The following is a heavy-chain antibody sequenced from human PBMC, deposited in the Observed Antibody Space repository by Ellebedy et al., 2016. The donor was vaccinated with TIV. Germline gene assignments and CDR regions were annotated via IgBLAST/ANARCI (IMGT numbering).Heavy chain of an antibody. J-gene: IGHJ4*02. CDR3: ARRPLRGEYYFDY. Sequence: SETLSLTXAVYGGSFSGYYWSWIRQPPGKGLEWIGSIYYSGSTYYNPSLKSRVTISVDTSKNQFSLKLSAVTAADTAVYYCARRPLRGEYYFDYWGQGTLVTVSS. V-gene: IGHV4-34*01. CDR1: GGSFSGYY. D-gene: IGHD3-16*01. CDR2: IYYSGST.